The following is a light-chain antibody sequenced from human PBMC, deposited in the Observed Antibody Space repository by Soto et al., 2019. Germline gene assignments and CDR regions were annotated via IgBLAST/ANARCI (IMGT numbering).Light chain of an antibody. CDR2: DVS. CDR1: SSDVGGYNY. J-gene: IGLJ2*01. CDR3: SSYTSSWGVV. V-gene: IGLV2-14*01. Sequence: QSALTQPASVSGSPGQSITISCTGTSSDVGGYNYVSWYQQHPGKAPKLMIYDVSNRPSGVSNRFSGSKSGNTASLTISGLQAEDEADYSCSSYTSSWGVVFGGGTKLTVL.